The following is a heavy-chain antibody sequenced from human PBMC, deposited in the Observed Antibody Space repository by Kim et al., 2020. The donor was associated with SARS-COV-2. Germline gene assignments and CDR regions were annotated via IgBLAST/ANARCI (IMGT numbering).Heavy chain of an antibody. Sequence: GESLKISCKGSGYSFTSYWISWVRQMPGKGLEWMGRIDPSDSYTNYSPSFQGHVTISADKSISTAYLQWSSLKASDTAMYYCARHKPLPYSSSWYWFDPWGQGTLVTVSS. CDR3: ARHKPLPYSSSWYWFDP. V-gene: IGHV5-10-1*01. J-gene: IGHJ5*02. D-gene: IGHD6-13*01. CDR1: GYSFTSYW. CDR2: IDPSDSYT.